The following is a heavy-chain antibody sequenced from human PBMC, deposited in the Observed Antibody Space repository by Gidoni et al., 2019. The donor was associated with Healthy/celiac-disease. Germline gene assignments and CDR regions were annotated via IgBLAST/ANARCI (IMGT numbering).Heavy chain of an antibody. CDR3: ASRDSNYYYYGMDV. Sequence: EVQLVESGGGLVKPGGSLRLSCAASGFTFRSYSMNWVRPAPGKGLVWVSSISSSSSYIYYADSVKGRFTISRDNAKNSLYLQMNSLRAEDTAVYYCASRDSNYYYYGMDVWGQGTTVTVSS. V-gene: IGHV3-21*01. J-gene: IGHJ6*02. CDR2: ISSSSSYI. CDR1: GFTFRSYS. D-gene: IGHD4-4*01.